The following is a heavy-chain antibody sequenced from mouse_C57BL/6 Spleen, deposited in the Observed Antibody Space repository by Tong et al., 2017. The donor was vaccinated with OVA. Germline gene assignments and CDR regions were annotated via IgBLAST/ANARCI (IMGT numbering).Heavy chain of an antibody. Sequence: LVKTGASVKISCKASGYSFTGYYMHWVKQSHGKSLEWIGYISCYNGATSYNQKFKGKATFTVDTSSSTAYMQFNSLTSEDSAVYYCAREANWDDAWFAYWGQGTLVTVSA. CDR1: GYSFTGYY. V-gene: IGHV1S34*01. CDR3: AREANWDDAWFAY. CDR2: ISCYNGAT. D-gene: IGHD4-1*01. J-gene: IGHJ3*01.